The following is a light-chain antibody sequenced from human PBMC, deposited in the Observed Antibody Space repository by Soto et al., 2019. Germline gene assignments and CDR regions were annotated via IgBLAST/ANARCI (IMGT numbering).Light chain of an antibody. V-gene: IGKV3-20*01. J-gene: IGKJ1*01. CDR3: QVDGSAPKT. CDR1: QPVNSGY. CDR2: GVS. Sequence: IVLTQSPGTLSLSPGEGATLSCRASQPVNSGYLAWYQQKPGQAPRLLMYGVSTRDTGIPDRFSGSGAGTDFTLTISRLEPGDFAEYYSQVDGSAPKTFGQGIKVEFK.